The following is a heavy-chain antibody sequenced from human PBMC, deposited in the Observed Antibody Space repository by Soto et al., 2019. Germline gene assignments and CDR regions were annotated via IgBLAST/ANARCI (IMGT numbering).Heavy chain of an antibody. CDR3: ATGLAAAPASDY. V-gene: IGHV1-24*01. J-gene: IGHJ4*02. D-gene: IGHD6-13*01. CDR2: FDPEDGET. CDR1: GYTLTELS. Sequence: ASVKVSCKVSGYTLTELSMHWVRQAPGKGLEWMGGFDPEDGETIYAQKFQGRVTMTEDTSTDTAYMELSSLRSEDTAVYYCATGLAAAPASDYWGQGTLVTVSS.